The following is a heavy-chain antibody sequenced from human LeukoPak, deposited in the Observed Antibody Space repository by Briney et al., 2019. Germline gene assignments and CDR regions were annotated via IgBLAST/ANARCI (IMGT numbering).Heavy chain of an antibody. CDR3: ARGGANYYYYYMDV. Sequence: GGSLGLSCAAPGFTFSSYWMSWVRQAPGKGLEWVANIKQDGSEKYYVDSVKGRFTISRDNAKNSLYLQMNSLRAEDTAVYYCARGGANYYYYYMDVWGKGTTVTVSS. D-gene: IGHD2-15*01. V-gene: IGHV3-7*01. CDR1: GFTFSSYW. CDR2: IKQDGSEK. J-gene: IGHJ6*03.